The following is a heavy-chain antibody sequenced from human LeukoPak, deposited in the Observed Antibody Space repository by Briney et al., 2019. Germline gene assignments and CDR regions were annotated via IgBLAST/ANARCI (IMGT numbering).Heavy chain of an antibody. CDR3: ARDWAVGAMDY. CDR1: GFTLSSYS. CDR2: ISSSSSYI. D-gene: IGHD1-26*01. Sequence: GGSLRLSCAASGFTLSSYSMNWVRQAPGKGLEWVSSISSSSSYIYYADSVKGRFTISRDNAKNSLYLQMNSLRAEDTAVYYCARDWAVGAMDYWGQGTLVTVSS. J-gene: IGHJ4*02. V-gene: IGHV3-21*01.